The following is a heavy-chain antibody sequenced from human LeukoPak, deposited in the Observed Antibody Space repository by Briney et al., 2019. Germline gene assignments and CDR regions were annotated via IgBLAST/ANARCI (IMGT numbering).Heavy chain of an antibody. V-gene: IGHV1-3*01. CDR2: INAGNGNT. D-gene: IGHD6-6*01. CDR3: ARGLGTYSSSSDYYYYYYMDV. J-gene: IGHJ6*03. Sequence: ASVKVSCKASGYTFTSYAMHWVRQAPGQRLEWMGWINAGNGNTKYSQKFQGRVTITRDTSASTAYMELSSLRSEDTAVYYCARGLGTYSSSSDYYYYYYMDVWGKGTTVTVSS. CDR1: GYTFTSYA.